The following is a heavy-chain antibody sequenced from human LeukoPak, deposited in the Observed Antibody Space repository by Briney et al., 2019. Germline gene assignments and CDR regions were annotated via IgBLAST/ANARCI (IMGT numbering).Heavy chain of an antibody. Sequence: SETLSLTCTVSGASITSYYWSWIRQPPGKGLEWIGYIYYSGSTTYKPSLKSRVTISVDTSKNQFSLKLSSVTAADTAVYYCARDIQVFHYWGQETLVTVSS. CDR2: IYYSGST. D-gene: IGHD5-18*01. CDR3: ARDIQVFHY. CDR1: GASITSYY. V-gene: IGHV4-59*12. J-gene: IGHJ4*02.